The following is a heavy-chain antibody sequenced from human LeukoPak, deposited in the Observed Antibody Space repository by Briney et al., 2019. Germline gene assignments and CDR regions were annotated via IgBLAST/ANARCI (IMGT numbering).Heavy chain of an antibody. V-gene: IGHV3-30-3*01. CDR3: ARARLPLRAYYDILTGYYSLDY. CDR1: GFTFSSYA. CDR2: ISYDGSNK. D-gene: IGHD3-9*01. J-gene: IGHJ4*02. Sequence: PGGSLRLSCAASGFTFSSYAMHWVRQAPGKGPEWVAVISYDGSNKYYADSVKGRFTISRDNSKNTLYLQMNSLRAEDTAVYYCARARLPLRAYYDILTGYYSLDYWGQGTLVTVSS.